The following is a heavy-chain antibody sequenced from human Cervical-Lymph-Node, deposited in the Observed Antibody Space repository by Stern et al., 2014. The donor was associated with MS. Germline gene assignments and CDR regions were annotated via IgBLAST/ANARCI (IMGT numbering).Heavy chain of an antibody. V-gene: IGHV2-5*02. CDR3: AHSRRGYSYGQFDY. CDR2: IYWDDDK. Sequence: QVTLKESGPTLVKPTQTLTLTCTFSGFSLSTSGVGVGWIRQPPGKALEWRALIYWDDDKRYSPSLKSRLTITKDTSKNQVVLTMTNMDPVDTATYYCAHSRRGYSYGQFDYWGQGTLVTVSS. J-gene: IGHJ4*02. D-gene: IGHD5-18*01. CDR1: GFSLSTSGVG.